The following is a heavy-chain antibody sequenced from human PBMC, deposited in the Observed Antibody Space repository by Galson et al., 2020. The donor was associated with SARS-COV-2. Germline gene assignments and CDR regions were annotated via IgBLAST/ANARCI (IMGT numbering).Heavy chain of an antibody. V-gene: IGHV3-48*03. J-gene: IGHJ5*02. CDR2: ISFSSNTI. D-gene: IGHD6-13*01. CDR1: GFTFSSYE. CDR3: ARDISSSLGFDP. Sequence: GGSLRLSCTASGFTFSSYEMNWVRQAPGKGLEWLSYISFSSNTIYYADSVKGRFTISRDNTKNSLFLQMNSLRAEDTGVYYCARDISSSLGFDPWGQGTLVIVSS.